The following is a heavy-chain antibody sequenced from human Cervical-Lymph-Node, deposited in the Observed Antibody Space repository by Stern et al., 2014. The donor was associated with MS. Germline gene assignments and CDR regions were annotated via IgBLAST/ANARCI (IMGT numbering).Heavy chain of an antibody. V-gene: IGHV1-24*01. D-gene: IGHD3-3*01. CDR3: ATDRDDFRSGYSAPTKGYGLDV. J-gene: IGHJ6*02. CDR2: FDPEDGET. Sequence: QVQLVHSGAEVKKPGASVKVSCKVSGYTLTELSMHWVRQAPGNGLEWMGGFDPEDGETIYAQKFQGRVTMTEDTSTDTAYMELSSLRSEDTAVYYCATDRDDFRSGYSAPTKGYGLDVWGQGTTVTVTS. CDR1: GYTLTELS.